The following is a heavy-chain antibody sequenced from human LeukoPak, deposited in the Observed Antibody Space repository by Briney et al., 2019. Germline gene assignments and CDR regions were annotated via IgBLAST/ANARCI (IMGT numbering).Heavy chain of an antibody. CDR3: AKESSWYDFDGALGPFDY. Sequence: GGSLRLSCAASGFTFSSYGMHWVRQAPGKGLEWVAFIRYDGGNKYYADSVKGRFTISRDNSKNTLYLQMNSLRAEDTAVYYCAKESSWYDFDGALGPFDYWGQGTLVTVSS. D-gene: IGHD6-13*01. J-gene: IGHJ4*02. V-gene: IGHV3-30*02. CDR1: GFTFSSYG. CDR2: IRYDGGNK.